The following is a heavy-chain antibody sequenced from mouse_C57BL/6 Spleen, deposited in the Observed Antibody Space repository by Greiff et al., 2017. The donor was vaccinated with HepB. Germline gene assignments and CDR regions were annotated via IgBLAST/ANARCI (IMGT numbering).Heavy chain of an antibody. J-gene: IGHJ3*01. D-gene: IGHD3-2*02. CDR1: GYTFTSYG. V-gene: IGHV1-81*01. CDR3: ARKAQVPFAY. CDR2: IYPRSGNT. Sequence: VQLQQSGAELARPGASVKLSCKASGYTFTSYGISWLKQRTGQGLEWIGEIYPRSGNTYYNEKFKGKATLTADKSSSTAYMELRSLTSEDSAVYFCARKAQVPFAYWGQGTLVTVSA.